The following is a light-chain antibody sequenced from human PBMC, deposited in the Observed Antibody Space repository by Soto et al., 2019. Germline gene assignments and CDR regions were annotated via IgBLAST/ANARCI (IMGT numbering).Light chain of an antibody. CDR2: KAS. J-gene: IGKJ1*01. V-gene: IGKV1-5*03. CDR3: QQYNTYSLT. CDR1: QSISTW. Sequence: DIQMTQSPSALSAFVGETVTITCRASQSISTWLAWYQQKPGKAPKLLIYKASTLQSGVPSRFSGTGSGTDFSLTISSLQTDDFATYYCQQYNTYSLTFGQGTRVEV.